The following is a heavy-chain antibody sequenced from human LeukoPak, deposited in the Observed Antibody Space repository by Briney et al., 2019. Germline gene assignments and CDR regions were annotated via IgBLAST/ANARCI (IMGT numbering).Heavy chain of an antibody. CDR3: ARDGGGDGYNYSIDY. V-gene: IGHV4-34*01. Sequence: PSETLSLTCAVYGVSFSGYYWSWIRQPPGKGLEWIGEINHSGSTNYNPSLKSRVTISVDTSKNQFSLKLSSVTAADTAVYYCARDGGGDGYNYSIDYWGQGTLVTVSS. CDR1: GVSFSGYY. D-gene: IGHD5-24*01. CDR2: INHSGST. J-gene: IGHJ4*02.